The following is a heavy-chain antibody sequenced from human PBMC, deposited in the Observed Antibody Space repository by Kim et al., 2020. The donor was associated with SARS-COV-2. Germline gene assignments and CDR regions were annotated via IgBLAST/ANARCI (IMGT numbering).Heavy chain of an antibody. CDR2: IYSGGST. CDR1: GFTVSSNY. CDR3: ARGLDRGSSSCYGGYFDY. J-gene: IGHJ4*03. D-gene: IGHD6-13*01. V-gene: IGHV3-53*01. Sequence: GGSLRLSCAASGFTVSSNYMSWVRQAPGKGLEWVSVIYSGGSTYYADSAKGRFTISRDNSKNTLYLQMNSLRAEDTAVYYCARGLDRGSSSCYGGYFDYWGQGALVTVSS.